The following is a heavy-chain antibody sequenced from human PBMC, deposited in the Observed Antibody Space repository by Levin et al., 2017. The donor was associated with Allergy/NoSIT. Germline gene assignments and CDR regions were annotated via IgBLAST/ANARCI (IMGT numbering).Heavy chain of an antibody. CDR2: IKNKGDGGTT. CDR1: GFTFNDAW. Sequence: GGSLRLSCTASGFTFNDAWMSWVRQVPGKGLEWLGRIKNKGDGGTTDFAAPVKGRFTISRDDSKRKLYLQMNSLETEDTAVYYCTTDPRHWGQGTLVTVSS. CDR3: TTDPRH. J-gene: IGHJ4*02. V-gene: IGHV3-15*01.